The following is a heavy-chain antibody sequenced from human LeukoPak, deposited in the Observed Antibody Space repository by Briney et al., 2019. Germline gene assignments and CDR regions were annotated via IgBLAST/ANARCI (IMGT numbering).Heavy chain of an antibody. CDR1: GFTFSSYA. V-gene: IGHV3-23*01. J-gene: IGHJ3*02. CDR3: AKETYDFWSGYDAFDI. CDR2: ISGSGGST. Sequence: GGSLRFSCAASGFTFSSYAMSWVRQAPGKGLEWVSAISGSGGSTYYADSVKGRFTISRDNSKNTLYLQMNSLRAEDTAVYYCAKETYDFWSGYDAFDIWGQGTMVTVSS. D-gene: IGHD3-3*01.